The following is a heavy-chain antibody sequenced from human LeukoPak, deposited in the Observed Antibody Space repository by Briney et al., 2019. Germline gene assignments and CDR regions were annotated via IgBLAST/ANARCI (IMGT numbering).Heavy chain of an antibody. Sequence: GGSLRLSCAASGFTFSSHWMHWVRQAPGKGLVWVSRIKSDGSTTNYADSVKGRFTISRDNSKNTLYLQMNSLRAEDTAVYYCAKDQQPRPSGGTMYNWFDPWGQGTLVTVSS. J-gene: IGHJ5*02. CDR2: IKSDGSTT. D-gene: IGHD1-26*01. V-gene: IGHV3-74*01. CDR3: AKDQQPRPSGGTMYNWFDP. CDR1: GFTFSSHW.